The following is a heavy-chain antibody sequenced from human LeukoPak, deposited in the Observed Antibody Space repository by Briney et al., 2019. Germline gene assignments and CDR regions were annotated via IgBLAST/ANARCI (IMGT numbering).Heavy chain of an antibody. Sequence: ASVKVSCKASGYTFTGYYMHWVRQAPGQGLEWMGWINPNSGGTNYAQKFRGRVTMTRDTSISTAYMELSRLRSDDTAVYYCARDPDGPGYDYYYMDVWGKGTTVTVSS. V-gene: IGHV1-2*02. CDR2: INPNSGGT. D-gene: IGHD3-10*01. CDR3: ARDPDGPGYDYYYMDV. J-gene: IGHJ6*03. CDR1: GYTFTGYY.